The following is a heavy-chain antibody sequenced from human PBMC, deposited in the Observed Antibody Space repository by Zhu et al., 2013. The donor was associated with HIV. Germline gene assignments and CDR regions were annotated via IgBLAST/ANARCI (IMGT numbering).Heavy chain of an antibody. CDR3: ARAGDIVVVPAAMTGGMDV. CDR1: GGTFSSYT. CDR2: IIPILGIA. V-gene: IGHV1-69*02. J-gene: IGHJ6*02. Sequence: QVQLVQSGAEVKKPGSSVKVSCKASGGTFSSYTISWVRQAPGQGLEWMGRIIPILGIANYAQKFQGRVTITADKSTSTAYMELSSLRSEDTAVYYCARAGDIVVVPAAMTGGMDVWGQGTTVTVSS. D-gene: IGHD2-2*01.